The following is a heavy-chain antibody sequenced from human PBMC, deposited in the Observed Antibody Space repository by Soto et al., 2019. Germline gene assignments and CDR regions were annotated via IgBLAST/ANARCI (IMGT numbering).Heavy chain of an antibody. V-gene: IGHV5-51*01. J-gene: IGHJ6*02. CDR1: GYTFTSYW. D-gene: IGHD5-18*01. CDR2: IFPRDFDT. CDR3: ARTMDTAMVKFDYYGMDV. Sequence: GESLKISCKGSGYTFTSYWIGWVRQMPGKGLEFMGIIFPRDFDTRYNPSFQGQVTISVDKSISTAYLQWSSLKASDTAMYYCARTMDTAMVKFDYYGMDVWGQGTPVTVSS.